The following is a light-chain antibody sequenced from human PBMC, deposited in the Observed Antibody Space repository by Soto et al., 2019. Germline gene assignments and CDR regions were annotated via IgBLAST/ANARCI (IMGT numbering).Light chain of an antibody. CDR1: PAIASF. Sequence: DIQMTQSPSTLSGSVGDRVTITCRASPAIASFLAWYQQKPGTAPKLLIYGASTLQSGVPSRFSGSRSGTDYTLTIASLQPEDFATYYCQQLNGSPWTFGQGTRWIS. J-gene: IGKJ1*01. CDR2: GAS. V-gene: IGKV1-9*01. CDR3: QQLNGSPWT.